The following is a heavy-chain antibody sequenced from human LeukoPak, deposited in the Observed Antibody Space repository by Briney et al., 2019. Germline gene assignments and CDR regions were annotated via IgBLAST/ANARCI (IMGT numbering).Heavy chain of an antibody. J-gene: IGHJ5*02. Sequence: PSETLSLTCTVSGVSFNAYYWSWIRQSPGKGLEWIGEVSPGGYIKYNPSLKSRVTISVDTSESQLSLRLSSVTAADTGMYYCARIRCGHTGDICYNHWAQGTLVTVSS. CDR1: GVSFNAYY. D-gene: IGHD2-8*02. CDR2: VSPGGYI. CDR3: ARIRCGHTGDICYNH. V-gene: IGHV4-34*01.